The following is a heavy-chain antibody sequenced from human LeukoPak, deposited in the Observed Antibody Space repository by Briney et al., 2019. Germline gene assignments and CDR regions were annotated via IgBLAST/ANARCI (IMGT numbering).Heavy chain of an antibody. CDR2: IWYDGSNK. CDR3: AKSWGLWYFDL. J-gene: IGHJ2*01. D-gene: IGHD3-16*01. V-gene: IGHV3-33*06. CDR1: GFTFSSYG. Sequence: PGGSLRLSCAASGFTFSSYGMHWVRQAPGKGLEWVAVIWYDGSNKYYADSVKGRFTISRDNSKNTLYLQMNSLRAEDTAVYYCAKSWGLWYFDLWCRGTLVTVSS.